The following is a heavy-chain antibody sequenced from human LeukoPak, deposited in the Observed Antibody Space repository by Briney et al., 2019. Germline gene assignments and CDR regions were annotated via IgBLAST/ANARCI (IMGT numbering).Heavy chain of an antibody. D-gene: IGHD4-11*01. CDR3: ARVSYSNYGGYFDY. Sequence: AGGSLRLSCVASGFTFSSYWMSWVRQAPGKGLEWVANIKQDGSEKYYADSVKGRFTISRDNAKNSLYLQMNSLRAEDTAVYYCARVSYSNYGGYFDYWGQGTLATVSS. J-gene: IGHJ4*02. CDR1: GFTFSSYW. V-gene: IGHV3-7*01. CDR2: IKQDGSEK.